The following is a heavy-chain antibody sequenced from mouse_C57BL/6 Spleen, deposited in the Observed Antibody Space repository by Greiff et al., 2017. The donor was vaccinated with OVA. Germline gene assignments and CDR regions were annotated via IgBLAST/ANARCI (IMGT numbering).Heavy chain of an antibody. CDR1: GYTFTSYW. V-gene: IGHV1-53*01. D-gene: IGHD1-1*01. CDR3: ASYLSTTVVAFDY. J-gene: IGHJ2*01. Sequence: VQLQQPGTELVKPGASVKLSCKASGYTFTSYWMHWVKQRPGQGLEWIGNINPSNGGTNYNEKFKSKATLTVDKSSSTAYMQLSSLTSEDSAVYYCASYLSTTVVAFDYWGQGTTLTVSS. CDR2: INPSNGGT.